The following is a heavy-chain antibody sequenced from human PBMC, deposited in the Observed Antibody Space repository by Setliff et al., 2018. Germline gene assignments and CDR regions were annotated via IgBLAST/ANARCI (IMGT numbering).Heavy chain of an antibody. CDR3: ARTCSGSGCYAGLES. D-gene: IGHD2-15*01. CDR1: GFSFSFYN. V-gene: IGHV3-21*01. CDR2: ISDSSSFM. J-gene: IGHJ4*02. Sequence: GGSLRLSCAASGFSFSFYNMHWVRQTPGKGLEWISSISDSSSFMHYADSVKGRFTISRDNSKNTLYLQMNSLRPEDTAVYYCARTCSGSGCYAGLESWGQGTPVTVSS.